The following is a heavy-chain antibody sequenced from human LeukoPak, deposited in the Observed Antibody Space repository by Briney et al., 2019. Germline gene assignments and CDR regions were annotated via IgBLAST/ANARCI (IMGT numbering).Heavy chain of an antibody. Sequence: GGSLRLSCAASGFTFSSYAMSWVRQAPGKGLEWVSAISGSGGSTYYADPVKGRFTISRDNSKNTLYLQMNSLRAEDTAVYYCAKAGNERGYSGYDYYYYYYYMDVWGKGTTVTVSS. J-gene: IGHJ6*03. CDR2: ISGSGGST. D-gene: IGHD5-12*01. CDR3: AKAGNERGYSGYDYYYYYYYMDV. V-gene: IGHV3-23*01. CDR1: GFTFSSYA.